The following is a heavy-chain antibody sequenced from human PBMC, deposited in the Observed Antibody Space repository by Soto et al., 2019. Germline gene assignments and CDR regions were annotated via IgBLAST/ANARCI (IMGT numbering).Heavy chain of an antibody. J-gene: IGHJ4*01. CDR1: GFTVSSST. CDR3: ARGGPPIDY. CDR2: IVFDSGDT. V-gene: IGHV1-58*01. Sequence: ASVKVSCKASGFTVSSSTVQWLRQARGQRLEWIGRIVFDSGDTKYEQKFQERVTITRDTSTDTAFLELSSLRSEDTAVYYCARGGPPIDYWG. D-gene: IGHD3-16*01.